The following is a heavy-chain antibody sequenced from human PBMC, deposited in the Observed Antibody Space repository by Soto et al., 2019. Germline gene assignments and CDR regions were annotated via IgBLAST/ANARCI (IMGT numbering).Heavy chain of an antibody. J-gene: IGHJ5*02. Sequence: EVQLVESGGGLVQPGGSLRLSCAASGFTFSSYSMNWFRQAPGKGLEWVSYISSSSSTIYYADSVKGRFTISRDNAKNSLYLQMHSLRAEDTAVYYCARHPERIAEIGWFDPWGQGTLVTVSS. CDR3: ARHPERIAEIGWFDP. D-gene: IGHD6-13*01. CDR2: ISSSSSTI. V-gene: IGHV3-48*01. CDR1: GFTFSSYS.